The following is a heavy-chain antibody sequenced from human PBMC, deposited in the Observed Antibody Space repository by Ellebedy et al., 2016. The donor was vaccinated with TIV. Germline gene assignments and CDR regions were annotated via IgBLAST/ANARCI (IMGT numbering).Heavy chain of an antibody. J-gene: IGHJ5*02. D-gene: IGHD3-9*01. CDR3: ASVTYDIFPTHPESVGWFDP. CDR2: IHPNSGST. V-gene: IGHV1-2*02. Sequence: AASVKVSCKASGYTFTDYYMHWVRQAPGQGLAWMGWIHPNSGSTKYAQISQGRVTMTRDTSINTAYMGLSRLTSDDTAIYYCASVTYDIFPTHPESVGWFDPWGQGTLVTVSS. CDR1: GYTFTDYY.